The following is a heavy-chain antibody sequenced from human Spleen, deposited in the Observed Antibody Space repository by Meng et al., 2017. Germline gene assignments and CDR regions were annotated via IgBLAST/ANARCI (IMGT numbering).Heavy chain of an antibody. V-gene: IGHV3-11*01. CDR2: ISSSGFTT. J-gene: IGHJ4*02. Sequence: GGSLRLSCAASGFTFSDYYMSWIRQAPGKGLEWVSYISSSGFTTYYTDSVKGRFTVSRDNAKNSLFLQMNSLRAEDTAVYYCARDWAYGDYDVKRFDHWGQGTLVTVSS. CDR1: GFTFSDYY. D-gene: IGHD4-17*01. CDR3: ARDWAYGDYDVKRFDH.